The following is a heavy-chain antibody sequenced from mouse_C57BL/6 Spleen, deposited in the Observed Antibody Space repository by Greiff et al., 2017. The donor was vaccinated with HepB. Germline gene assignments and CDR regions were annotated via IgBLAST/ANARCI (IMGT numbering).Heavy chain of an antibody. CDR1: GFTFSDYY. CDR2: ISNGGGST. Sequence: EVQLVESGGGLVQPGGSLKLSCAASGFTFSDYYMYWVRQTPEKRLEWVAYISNGGGSTYYPDTVKGRFTISRDNAKNTLYLQMSRLKSEDTAMYYCARQYDYWGQGTLVTVSA. CDR3: ARQYDY. D-gene: IGHD2-10*02. J-gene: IGHJ3*01. V-gene: IGHV5-12*01.